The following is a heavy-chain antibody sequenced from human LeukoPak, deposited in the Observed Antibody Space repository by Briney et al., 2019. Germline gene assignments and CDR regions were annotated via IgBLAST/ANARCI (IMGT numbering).Heavy chain of an antibody. Sequence: GGSLRLSCAASGFTFSNAWMSWVRQAPGRGLEWVSTISGSGDNSYYADSVKGRFTISRDNSKNTLYLQMNSLRVEDTAIFYCAKDSPSAPVTSVWGQGTLVTVSS. CDR1: GFTFSNAW. D-gene: IGHD4-17*01. J-gene: IGHJ4*02. CDR2: ISGSGDNS. V-gene: IGHV3-23*01. CDR3: AKDSPSAPVTSV.